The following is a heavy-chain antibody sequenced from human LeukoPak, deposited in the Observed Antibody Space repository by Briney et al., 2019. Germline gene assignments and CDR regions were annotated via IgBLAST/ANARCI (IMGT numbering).Heavy chain of an antibody. CDR1: GYTLTELS. D-gene: IGHD6-19*01. Sequence: ASVKVSCKVSGYTLTELSMHWVRQAPGKGLEWMGGFDPEDGETIYAQKFQGRVTMTEDTSTDTAYMELSSLRSEDTAVYYCATSYSSGWYNWFDPWGQGTLVTVSS. CDR3: ATSYSSGWYNWFDP. CDR2: FDPEDGET. V-gene: IGHV1-24*01. J-gene: IGHJ5*02.